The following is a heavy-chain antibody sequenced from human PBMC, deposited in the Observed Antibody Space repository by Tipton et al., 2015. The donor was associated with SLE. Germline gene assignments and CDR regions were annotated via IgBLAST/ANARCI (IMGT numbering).Heavy chain of an antibody. Sequence: LSLTCAVYGGSFSGYYWSWIRQPPGKGLEWVSYISSSSSYTNYADSVKGRFTISRDNAKNSLYLQMNSLRAEDTAVYYCAREQQLESRYFDLWGRGTLVTVSS. J-gene: IGHJ2*01. CDR3: AREQQLESRYFDL. V-gene: IGHV3-11*06. D-gene: IGHD6-13*01. CDR1: GGSFSGYY. CDR2: ISSSSSYT.